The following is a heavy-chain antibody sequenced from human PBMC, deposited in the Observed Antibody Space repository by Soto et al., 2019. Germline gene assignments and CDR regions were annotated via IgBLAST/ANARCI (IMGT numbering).Heavy chain of an antibody. CDR3: AREYYYDSSGSYYYDY. Sequence: VAVKVSCKASGYTFTSYAMHEVRQAPGQRLEWMGWVNAGNGNTKYSQKFQGRVTITRDTSASTAYMELSSLRSEDTAVYYCAREYYYDSSGSYYYDYWGQENLVTHSP. CDR1: GYTFTSYA. CDR2: VNAGNGNT. J-gene: IGHJ4*02. V-gene: IGHV1-3*01. D-gene: IGHD3-22*01.